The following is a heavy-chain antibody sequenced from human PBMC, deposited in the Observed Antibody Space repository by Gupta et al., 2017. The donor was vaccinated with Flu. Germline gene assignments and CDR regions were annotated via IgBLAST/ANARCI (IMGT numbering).Heavy chain of an antibody. Sequence: QLQLQESGPGLVKPSETLSLTCTVSGGSISSSSYYWGWIRQPPGKGLEWIGSIYYSGSTYYNPSLKSRVTISVDTSKNQFSLKLSSVTAADTAVYYCARPAFQDIVVVVAAYRYWGQGTLVTVSS. CDR1: GGSISSSSYY. D-gene: IGHD2-15*01. J-gene: IGHJ4*02. CDR3: ARPAFQDIVVVVAAYRY. CDR2: IYYSGST. V-gene: IGHV4-39*01.